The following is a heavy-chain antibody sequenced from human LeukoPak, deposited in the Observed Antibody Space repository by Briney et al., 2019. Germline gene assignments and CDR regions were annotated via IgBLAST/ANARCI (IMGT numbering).Heavy chain of an antibody. CDR3: AKSRVAVAAPRNWFDP. J-gene: IGHJ5*02. CDR2: ISGSGLST. D-gene: IGHD6-19*01. Sequence: GRSLTLSCTASGYTFSSYAMSWVRQAPGKGLEWVSTISGSGLSTYYADSVKGRFTISRDNSNNTLYLQMNSLRVEDTAVYYCAKSRVAVAAPRNWFDPWGQGTLVTVSS. CDR1: GYTFSSYA. V-gene: IGHV3-23*01.